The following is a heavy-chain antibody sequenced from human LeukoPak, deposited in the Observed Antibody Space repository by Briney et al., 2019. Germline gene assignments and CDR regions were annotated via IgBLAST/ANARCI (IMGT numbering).Heavy chain of an antibody. CDR1: GFTFSSYW. D-gene: IGHD3-22*01. V-gene: IGHV3-7*01. Sequence: GGSLRLSCAASGFTFSSYWMSWVRQAPGKGLEWVANIKQDGSEKYYVDSVKGRFTISRDNAKNSLYLQMSSLRAEDTAVYYCARDTYDSSGYYAHLDYWGQGTLVTVSS. CDR2: IKQDGSEK. CDR3: ARDTYDSSGYYAHLDY. J-gene: IGHJ4*02.